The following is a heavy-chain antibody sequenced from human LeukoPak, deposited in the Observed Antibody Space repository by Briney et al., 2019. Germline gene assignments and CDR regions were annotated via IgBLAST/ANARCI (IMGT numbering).Heavy chain of an antibody. V-gene: IGHV3-23*01. Sequence: PGGSLRLSCATSGFTFSSYAMSWVRKAPGKGLEWVSAISGSGGSTYYADSVKGRFTISRDNSKNTLYLQMNSLRAEDTAVYYCAKDPYYDFWSGYGESRHWGQGTLVTVSS. CDR3: AKDPYYDFWSGYGESRH. J-gene: IGHJ4*02. CDR2: ISGSGGST. D-gene: IGHD3-3*01. CDR1: GFTFSSYA.